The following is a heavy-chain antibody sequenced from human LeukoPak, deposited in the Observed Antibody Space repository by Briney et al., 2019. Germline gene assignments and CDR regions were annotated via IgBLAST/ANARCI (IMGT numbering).Heavy chain of an antibody. Sequence: SQTLSLTCAISGDTVSGNSGAWIWIRQSPSRGLEWLGRTYYMSKWFHEYAVSVKGRIIISPDTANNQFSLHLSSVTADETGVYYCARALERYYFDFWGQGTLVTVSS. J-gene: IGHJ4*02. D-gene: IGHD1-1*01. CDR2: TYYMSKWFH. CDR3: ARALERYYFDF. CDR1: GDTVSGNSGA. V-gene: IGHV6-1*01.